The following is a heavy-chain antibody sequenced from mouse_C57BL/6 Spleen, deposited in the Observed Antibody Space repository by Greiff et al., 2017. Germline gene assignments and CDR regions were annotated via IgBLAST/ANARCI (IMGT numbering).Heavy chain of an antibody. D-gene: IGHD2-10*02. CDR1: GFSFNTYA. Sequence: EAGGGLVQPKGSLTLSCAASGFSFNTYAMNWVRQAPGKGLEWVARIRSKSNNYATYYADSVKDRFTISRDDSESMLYLQMNNLKTEDTAMYYCVRYDYGAMDYWGQGTSVTVSS. J-gene: IGHJ4*01. CDR3: VRYDYGAMDY. CDR2: IRSKSNNYAT. V-gene: IGHV10-1*01.